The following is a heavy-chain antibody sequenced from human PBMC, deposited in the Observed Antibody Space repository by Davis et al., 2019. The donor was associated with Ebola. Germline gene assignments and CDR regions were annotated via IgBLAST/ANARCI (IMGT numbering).Heavy chain of an antibody. Sequence: ASVKVSCKASGYTFTSYGISWVRQAPGQGFEWMGWISAYNGNTNYAQKLQGRVTMTTDTSTSTAYMELRSLRSDDTAVYYCARGSSRYGGSYSAYWGQGTLVTVSS. V-gene: IGHV1-18*01. CDR3: ARGSSRYGGSYSAY. CDR2: ISAYNGNT. J-gene: IGHJ4*02. D-gene: IGHD1-26*01. CDR1: GYTFTSYG.